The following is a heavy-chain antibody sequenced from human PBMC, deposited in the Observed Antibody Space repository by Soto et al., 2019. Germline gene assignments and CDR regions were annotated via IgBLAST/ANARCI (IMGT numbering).Heavy chain of an antibody. V-gene: IGHV4-30-4*01. D-gene: IGHD3-10*01. J-gene: IGHJ4*02. CDR1: GGSISSGDYY. Sequence: QVQLQESGPGLVKPSQTLSLTCTVSGGSISSGDYYWSWIRQPPGKGLEWIGYIYYSGSTYYNPSLKRRVTISVDTSKNHFSLQLSSVTAADTAVYYCATIKLGSNRLDYWGQGTLVTVSS. CDR2: IYYSGST. CDR3: ATIKLGSNRLDY.